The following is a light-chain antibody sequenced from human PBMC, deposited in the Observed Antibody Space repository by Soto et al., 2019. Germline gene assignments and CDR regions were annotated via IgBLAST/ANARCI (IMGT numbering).Light chain of an antibody. J-gene: IGLJ1*01. V-gene: IGLV2-14*01. Sequence: QSVLTHPASVSGSPGDSITISCTGTSSDVGGYNYVSWYQQHPGKAPKLMIYEVSNRPSGVSNRFSGSKSGNTASLTISGLQAEDEADYYCSSYTSSSNLDVFGTGTKVTVL. CDR2: EVS. CDR3: SSYTSSSNLDV. CDR1: SSDVGGYNY.